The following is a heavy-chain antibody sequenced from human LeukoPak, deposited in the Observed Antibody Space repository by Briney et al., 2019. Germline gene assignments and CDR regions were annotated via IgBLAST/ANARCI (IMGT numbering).Heavy chain of an antibody. CDR3: ARGGSYLVY. J-gene: IGHJ4*02. Sequence: GGSLRLSCAASGFTLSRHWMSWIRQAPGKGLEWVSYISSSGNTIYYADSVKGRFTISRDNAKNSLYLQMNSLRAEDTAVYYCARGGSYLVYWGQGTLVTVSS. D-gene: IGHD3-16*01. V-gene: IGHV3-11*01. CDR1: GFTLSRHW. CDR2: ISSSGNTI.